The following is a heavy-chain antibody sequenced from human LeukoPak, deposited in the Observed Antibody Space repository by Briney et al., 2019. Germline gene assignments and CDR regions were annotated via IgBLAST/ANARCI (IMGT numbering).Heavy chain of an antibody. CDR3: ARDSRGSSGAFDI. CDR2: IYYSGST. V-gene: IGHV4-30-4*08. D-gene: IGHD6-25*01. J-gene: IGHJ3*02. Sequence: TLSLTCTVSGGSISSGDYYWSWIRQPPGKGLEWIGYIYYSGSTYYNPSLKRRVTISVDTSKNQFSLRLSSVTAADTAVYYCARDSRGSSGAFDIWGQGTMVTVSS. CDR1: GGSISSGDYY.